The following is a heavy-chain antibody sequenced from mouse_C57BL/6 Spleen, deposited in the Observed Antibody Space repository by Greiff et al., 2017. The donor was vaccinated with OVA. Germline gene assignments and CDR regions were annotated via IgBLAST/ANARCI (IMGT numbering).Heavy chain of an antibody. D-gene: IGHD2-3*01. V-gene: IGHV1-69*01. Sequence: VKLQQPGAELVMPGASVKLSCKASGYTFTSYWMHWVKQRPGQGLEWIGEIDPSDSYTNYNQKFKGKSTLTVDKSSSTAYMQLSSLTSEDSAVYYCARSYDGYPFAYWGQGTLVTVSA. CDR2: IDPSDSYT. J-gene: IGHJ3*01. CDR3: ARSYDGYPFAY. CDR1: GYTFTSYW.